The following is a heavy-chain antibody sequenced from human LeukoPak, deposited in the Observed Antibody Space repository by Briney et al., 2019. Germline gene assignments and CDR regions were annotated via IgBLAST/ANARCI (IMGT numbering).Heavy chain of an antibody. CDR3: ARHLMVRGRGVYYNLDV. J-gene: IGHJ6*02. V-gene: IGHV5-51*01. Sequence: GESLKISCKGSGYSFPNYWIAWVRQPPGKGLEWLGNIYPSNSNTTYSPSFQGHVIISVDKSIRTAFLHWDSLKASDSAVFYCARHLMVRGRGVYYNLDVWGQGTTVTVSS. D-gene: IGHD3-10*01. CDR2: IYPSNSNT. CDR1: GYSFPNYW.